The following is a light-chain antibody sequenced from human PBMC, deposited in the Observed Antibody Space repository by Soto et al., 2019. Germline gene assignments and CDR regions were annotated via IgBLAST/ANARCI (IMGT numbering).Light chain of an antibody. V-gene: IGKV1-9*01. Sequence: IRLTQSPSVLSASVGDTVTLTCRASQALSNYLAWYQHKPGKAPDLLIYSASTLQSGVPSRLSGSGSKTVFSLTIRALQPEDFATYYCHQYNSYSRFCQGTRLEIK. CDR1: QALSNY. CDR2: SAS. J-gene: IGKJ5*01. CDR3: HQYNSYSR.